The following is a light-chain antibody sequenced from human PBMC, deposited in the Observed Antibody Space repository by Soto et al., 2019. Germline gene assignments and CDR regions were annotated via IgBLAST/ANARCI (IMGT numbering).Light chain of an antibody. Sequence: DIQMNQSPSSLSASVADRVTLTCQASQDISNYLNWYQQTPGKAPKXXSYDASNLETGVPSRFSGSGSGTDFTFTISSLKPEDIATYYCQQYDNLPITFGQGTRLEIK. J-gene: IGKJ5*01. CDR3: QQYDNLPIT. CDR1: QDISNY. V-gene: IGKV1-33*01. CDR2: DAS.